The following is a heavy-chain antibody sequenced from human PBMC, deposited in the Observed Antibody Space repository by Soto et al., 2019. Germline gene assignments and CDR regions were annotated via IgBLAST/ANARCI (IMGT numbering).Heavy chain of an antibody. D-gene: IGHD3-3*01. CDR3: AAASRITIFGVVIAPHYGMDV. Sequence: SVKVSCKASGFTFTSSAVQWVRQARGQRLEWIGWIVVGSGNTNYAQKFQERVTITRDMSTSTAYMELSSLRSEGTAVYYCAAASRITIFGVVIAPHYGMDVWGQGTTVTVSS. V-gene: IGHV1-58*01. CDR2: IVVGSGNT. J-gene: IGHJ6*02. CDR1: GFTFTSSA.